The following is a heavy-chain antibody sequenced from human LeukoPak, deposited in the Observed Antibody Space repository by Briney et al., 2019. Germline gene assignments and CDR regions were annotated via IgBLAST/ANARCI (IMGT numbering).Heavy chain of an antibody. CDR2: ITSGSSPI. CDR3: ARRAYGDDSFDY. V-gene: IGHV3-48*02. CDR1: GFTFRSYC. J-gene: IGHJ4*02. Sequence: GGSLRLSCAASGFTFRSYCMNWVRQAPGKGLEWVSYITSGSSPIYYADSVKGRFTISRDNAKNSLYLQMNSLRDEDTAVYYCARRAYGDDSFDYWGQGTLVTVPS. D-gene: IGHD4-17*01.